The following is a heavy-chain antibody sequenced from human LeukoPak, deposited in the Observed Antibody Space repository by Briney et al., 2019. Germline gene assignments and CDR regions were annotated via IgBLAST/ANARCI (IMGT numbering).Heavy chain of an antibody. J-gene: IGHJ4*02. CDR3: ARAPTYYDSRYFDY. Sequence: SGGSLRLSCAASGFTVSSNYMSWVRQAPGKGLEWVSVIYSGGSTYYADSVKGRFTISRDNSKNTLYLQMNSLRAKDTAVYYCARAPTYYDSRYFDYWGQGTLVTVSS. D-gene: IGHD3-22*01. CDR1: GFTVSSNY. V-gene: IGHV3-53*01. CDR2: IYSGGST.